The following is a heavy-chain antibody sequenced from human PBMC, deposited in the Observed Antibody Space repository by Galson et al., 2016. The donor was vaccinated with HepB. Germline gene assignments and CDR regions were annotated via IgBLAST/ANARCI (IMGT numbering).Heavy chain of an antibody. D-gene: IGHD1-14*01. V-gene: IGHV4-61*02. CDR2: IYASGST. CDR3: VRGPHRQVTDF. J-gene: IGHJ4*02. Sequence: TLSLTCSVSGDSISGTASYWSWVRQPAGRGLEWIGRIYASGSTTYNPSLQSRVSISVDTSKSQIYLNLISVTTADTAVYFCVRGPHRQVTDFWGRGTLVTVSS. CDR1: GDSISGTASY.